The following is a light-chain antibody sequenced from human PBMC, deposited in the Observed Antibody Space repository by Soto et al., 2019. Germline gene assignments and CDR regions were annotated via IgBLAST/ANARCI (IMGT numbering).Light chain of an antibody. CDR2: GPS. CDR1: QTISSSY. CDR3: QQYNNWPLT. Sequence: EIVLTQSPGTLSLSPGERATLSCRASQTISSSYLAWYQQKPGQAPRLLIYGPSNRATGIPDRFTGIGSGTDFTLTISSLEPEDFAVYFCQQYNNWPLTFGGGTKVDIK. J-gene: IGKJ4*01. V-gene: IGKV3-20*01.